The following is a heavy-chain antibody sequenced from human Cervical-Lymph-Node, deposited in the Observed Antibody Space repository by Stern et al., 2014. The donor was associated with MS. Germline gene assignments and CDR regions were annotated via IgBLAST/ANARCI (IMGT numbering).Heavy chain of an antibody. V-gene: IGHV2-5*02. J-gene: IGHJ4*02. CDR1: GFSLSTSGLG. D-gene: IGHD1-26*01. Sequence: QVTLRESGPALVKPTQTLTLTCTFSGFSLSTSGLGVGWIRQPPGEDLEWLAYIYWDDQKRYSPSLKSRLTITKDTSKNQVVLTLTNVDPVDTATYYCAHWTVGPFDYWGQGTLVTVSS. CDR3: AHWTVGPFDY. CDR2: IYWDDQK.